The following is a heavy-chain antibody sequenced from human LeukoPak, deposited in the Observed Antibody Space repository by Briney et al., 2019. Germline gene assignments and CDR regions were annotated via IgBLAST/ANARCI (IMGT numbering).Heavy chain of an antibody. CDR1: GFTFINYA. V-gene: IGHV3-23*01. J-gene: IGHJ4*02. D-gene: IGHD4-23*01. CDR2: ITNGATGT. Sequence: GGSLRLSCAASGFTFINYAMTWVRQAPGKGLEWVSTITNGATGTFYADSVKGRFTISGDNSRNTVYLQMNSLRAEDTAVYYCAKAVESGGLFDSWGQGTLVTVSS. CDR3: AKAVESGGLFDS.